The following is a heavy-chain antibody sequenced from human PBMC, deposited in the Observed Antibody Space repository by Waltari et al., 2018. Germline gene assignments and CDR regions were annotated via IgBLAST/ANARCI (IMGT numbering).Heavy chain of an antibody. Sequence: QVQLQESGPGLVKPSETLSLTCTVSGGSISSYYWSWIRQPPGKGLEWIGYIYYSGSNNYNPSLKSRVTISVDTSKNQFSLKLSSVTAADTAVYYCARVMGLRLGELSLYPYYFDYWGQGTLVTVSS. D-gene: IGHD3-16*02. V-gene: IGHV4-59*01. J-gene: IGHJ4*02. CDR1: GGSISSYY. CDR2: IYYSGSN. CDR3: ARVMGLRLGELSLYPYYFDY.